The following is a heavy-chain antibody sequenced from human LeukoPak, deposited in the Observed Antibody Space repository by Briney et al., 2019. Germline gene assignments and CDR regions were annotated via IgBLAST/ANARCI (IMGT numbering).Heavy chain of an antibody. CDR2: ISSSSSYI. Sequence: GGSLRLSCAASGFTFSNYSMNWVRQAPGKGLERVSSISSSSSYIYYADSVKGRFTISRDNAKNSLYLQMNSLRAEDTAVYYCARDLGYCSSTNCLDAFDIWGQGTMVTVSS. CDR3: ARDLGYCSSTNCLDAFDI. D-gene: IGHD2-2*01. CDR1: GFTFSNYS. V-gene: IGHV3-21*01. J-gene: IGHJ3*02.